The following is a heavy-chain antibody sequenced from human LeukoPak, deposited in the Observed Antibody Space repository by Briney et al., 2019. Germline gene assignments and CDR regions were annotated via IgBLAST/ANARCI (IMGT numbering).Heavy chain of an antibody. D-gene: IGHD5-24*01. V-gene: IGHV3-73*01. CDR2: IRSKANSYAS. CDR1: GFTFSGSA. Sequence: GGSLRLSCAASGFTFSGSAMHWVRQAPGKGLEWVGRIRSKANSYASAYAASVKGTFTISRDDSKNTAYMQMNSLKTEDTAVYYCTRREEMATIYYYYYYMDVWGKGTTVTVSS. J-gene: IGHJ6*03. CDR3: TRREEMATIYYYYYYMDV.